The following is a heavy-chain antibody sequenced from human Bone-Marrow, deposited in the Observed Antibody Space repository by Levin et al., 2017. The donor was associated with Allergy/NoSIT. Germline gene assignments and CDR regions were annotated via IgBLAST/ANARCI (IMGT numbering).Heavy chain of an antibody. CDR1: GFTFDDYA. CDR3: AKDKYASVWYLMDV. Sequence: SLKISCAATGFTFDDYAMHWVRQVPGKGLEWVSGISWDSGSIGYADSVKGRFTISRDNAKNSLYLQMNSLRVEDTALYYCAKDKYASVWYLMDVWGQGTTVTVPS. CDR2: ISWDSGSI. V-gene: IGHV3-9*01. D-gene: IGHD3-10*01. J-gene: IGHJ6*02.